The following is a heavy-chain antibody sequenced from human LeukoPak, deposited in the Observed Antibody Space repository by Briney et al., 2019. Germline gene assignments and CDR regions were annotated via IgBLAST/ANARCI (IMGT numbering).Heavy chain of an antibody. CDR3: ARGGDGYNLDYYYYMDV. CDR2: IIPIFGTA. J-gene: IGHJ6*03. D-gene: IGHD5-24*01. V-gene: IGHV1-69*05. Sequence: ASVKVSCKASGGTFSSYAISWVRQAPGQGLEWMGGIIPIFGTANYAQKFQGRVTMTTDRSTSTAYMELRSLRSDDTAVYYCARGGDGYNLDYYYYMDVWGKGTTVTVSS. CDR1: GGTFSSYA.